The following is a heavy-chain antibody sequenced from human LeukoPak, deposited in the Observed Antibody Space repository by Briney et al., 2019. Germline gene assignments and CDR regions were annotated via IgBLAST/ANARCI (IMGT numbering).Heavy chain of an antibody. Sequence: ASVKVSCKASGHTFTGYYMHWVRQAPGQGLEWMGWINPNSGGTNYAQKFQGRVTMTRDTSISTAYMELSRLRSDDTAVYYCARGATVTSVNWFDPWGQGTLVTVSS. D-gene: IGHD4-17*01. CDR1: GHTFTGYY. CDR2: INPNSGGT. V-gene: IGHV1-2*02. CDR3: ARGATVTSVNWFDP. J-gene: IGHJ5*02.